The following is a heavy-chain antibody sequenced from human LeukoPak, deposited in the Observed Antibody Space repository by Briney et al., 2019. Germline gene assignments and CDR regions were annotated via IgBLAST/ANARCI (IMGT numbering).Heavy chain of an antibody. J-gene: IGHJ3*02. D-gene: IGHD3-22*01. CDR1: GGTFSSYA. CDR2: IIPILGIA. Sequence: GASVKVSCKASGGTFSSYAISWVRQAPGQGLEWMGRIIPILGIANYAQKFQGRVTITADKSTSTAYMELSSLGSEDTAVYYCARDLREYYYDSSGYYYFITAFDIWGQGTMVTVSS. CDR3: ARDLREYYYDSSGYYYFITAFDI. V-gene: IGHV1-69*04.